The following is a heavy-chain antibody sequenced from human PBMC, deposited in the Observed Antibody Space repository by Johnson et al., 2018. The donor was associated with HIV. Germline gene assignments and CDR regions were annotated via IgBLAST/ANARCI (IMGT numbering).Heavy chain of an antibody. Sequence: VQLVESGGGLVQPGGSLRLSCAASGFTVSSNYMSWVRQAPGKGLEWVSVIFSGGTTYYADSVKGRFTISRDNAKNSLYLQMNSLRAEDTAVYYCARDRVVVTATTTHDAFDIWGQGTMVTVSS. V-gene: IGHV3-66*01. CDR1: GFTVSSNY. J-gene: IGHJ3*02. CDR2: IFSGGTT. CDR3: ARDRVVVTATTTHDAFDI. D-gene: IGHD2-21*02.